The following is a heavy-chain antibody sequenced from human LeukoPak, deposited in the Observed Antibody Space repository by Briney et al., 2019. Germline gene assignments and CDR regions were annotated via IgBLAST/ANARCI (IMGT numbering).Heavy chain of an antibody. CDR1: GYTFTSYY. CDR3: AREVPTWKHSSGYYFDY. CDR2: INPSGGST. D-gene: IGHD3-22*01. Sequence: GASVKVSCKASGYTFTSYYMHWVRQAPGQGLEWMGIINPSGGSTSYAQKFQGRVTMTRDMSTSTVYMELSSLRSEDTAVYYCAREVPTWKHSSGYYFDYWGQGTLVTVSS. J-gene: IGHJ4*02. V-gene: IGHV1-46*01.